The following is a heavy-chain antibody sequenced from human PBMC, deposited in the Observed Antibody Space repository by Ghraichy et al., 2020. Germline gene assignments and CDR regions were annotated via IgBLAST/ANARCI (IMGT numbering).Heavy chain of an antibody. CDR1: GYTFTSYD. D-gene: IGHD3-22*01. Sequence: ASVKVSCKASGYTFTSYDINWVRQATGQGLEWMGWMNPNSGNTGYAQKFQGRVTMTRNTSISTAYMELSSLRSEDTAVYYCARFPAPDYYDSSGYPFDPWGQGTLVTVSS. CDR3: ARFPAPDYYDSSGYPFDP. J-gene: IGHJ5*02. CDR2: MNPNSGNT. V-gene: IGHV1-8*01.